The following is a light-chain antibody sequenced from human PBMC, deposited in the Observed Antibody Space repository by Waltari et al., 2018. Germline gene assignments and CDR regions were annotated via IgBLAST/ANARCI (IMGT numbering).Light chain of an antibody. Sequence: QSALTQPASVSGSPGQSITISCPGTDSDLCAYDFVSWYQQHPGKAPHLIIYEVSNRPSGISNRFSASKSGNTASLTISGLQAEDEADYYCSSYTTSSAPGVFGTGTRVTVL. CDR2: EVS. V-gene: IGLV2-14*01. J-gene: IGLJ1*01. CDR1: DSDLCAYDF. CDR3: SSYTTSSAPGV.